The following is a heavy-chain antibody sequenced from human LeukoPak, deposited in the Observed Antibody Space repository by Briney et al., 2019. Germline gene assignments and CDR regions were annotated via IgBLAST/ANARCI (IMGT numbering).Heavy chain of an antibody. CDR2: IYPGDSDT. CDR1: GYSFTSYW. Sequence: GESLKISCKGSGYSFTSYWIGWVRQMPGKGLEWMGIIYPGDSDTRYNPSFQGQVTISADKSISTAYLQWSSLKASDTAMYYCARHPDRPYSSSPFDYWGQGTLVTVSS. D-gene: IGHD6-6*01. CDR3: ARHPDRPYSSSPFDY. V-gene: IGHV5-51*01. J-gene: IGHJ4*02.